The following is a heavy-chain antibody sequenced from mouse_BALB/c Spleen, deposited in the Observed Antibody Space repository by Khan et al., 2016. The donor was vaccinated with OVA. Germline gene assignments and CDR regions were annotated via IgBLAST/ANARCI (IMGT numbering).Heavy chain of an antibody. CDR3: ARANYYGSSLDALDY. CDR2: IAPGSGSC. J-gene: IGHJ4*01. V-gene: IGHV1S41*01. D-gene: IGHD1-1*01. CDR1: GYTFTSYW. Sequence: DLVKPGASVKLSCKASGYTFTSYWINWIKQRPGQGLELIGRIAPGSGSCYYSEMFKGKATLTVDTSSSTASIQLSSLSSEASTVYFCARANYYGSSLDALDYWGQGTSVTVSS.